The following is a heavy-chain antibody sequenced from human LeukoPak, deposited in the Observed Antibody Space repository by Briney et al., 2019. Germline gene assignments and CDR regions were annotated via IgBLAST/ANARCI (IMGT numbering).Heavy chain of an antibody. CDR2: ISYDGSNK. Sequence: GRSLRLSCAASGFTFSSYGMHWVRQAPGKGLEWVAVISYDGSNKYYADSVKGQFTISRDNSKNTLYLQMNSLRAEDTAVYYCAKGGLYCSGGSCPMDYWGQGTLVTVSS. J-gene: IGHJ4*02. CDR3: AKGGLYCSGGSCPMDY. CDR1: GFTFSSYG. D-gene: IGHD2-15*01. V-gene: IGHV3-30*18.